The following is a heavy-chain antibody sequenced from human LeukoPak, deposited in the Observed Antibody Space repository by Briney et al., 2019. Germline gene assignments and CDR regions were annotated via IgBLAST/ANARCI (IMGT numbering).Heavy chain of an antibody. CDR3: ARGFITMVRGAVDS. CDR1: GYTFTSYD. CDR2: MNPNSGNT. J-gene: IGHJ4*02. D-gene: IGHD3-10*01. V-gene: IGHV1-8*01. Sequence: ASVKVSCKASGYTFTSYDINWVRQATGQGREWMGWMNPNSGNTGYAQKFQGRVTMTRNTSISTAYMELSRLRSEDTAVYYCARGFITMVRGAVDSWGQGTLVTVSS.